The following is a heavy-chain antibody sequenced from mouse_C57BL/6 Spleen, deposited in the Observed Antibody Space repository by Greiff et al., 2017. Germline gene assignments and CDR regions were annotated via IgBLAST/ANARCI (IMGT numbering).Heavy chain of an antibody. V-gene: IGHV1-76*01. J-gene: IGHJ4*01. CDR1: GYTFTAYY. CDR3: ARGDAMDY. CDR2: IYPGSGNT. Sequence: VQLQQSGAELVRPGASVKLSCKASGYTFTAYYINWVKQRPGQGLEWIARIYPGSGNTYYNEKFKGKATLTAEKSSSTAYMQLSSLTSEDSAVYFCARGDAMDYWGQGTSVTVSS.